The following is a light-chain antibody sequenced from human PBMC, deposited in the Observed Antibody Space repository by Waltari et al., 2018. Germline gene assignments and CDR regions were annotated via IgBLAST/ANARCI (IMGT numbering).Light chain of an antibody. J-gene: IGKJ2*01. V-gene: IGKV3-15*01. CDR1: QSVSRN. CDR2: GAS. CDR3: QQYNNWRYT. Sequence: EIVMTQSSATLSVSQGERATVPCRASQSVSRNLAWYQQKPGQAPRLLIYGASIRATGIPARFSGSGSGTEFTLTISSMQSEDFAVYYCQQYNNWRYTFGQGTKLEIK.